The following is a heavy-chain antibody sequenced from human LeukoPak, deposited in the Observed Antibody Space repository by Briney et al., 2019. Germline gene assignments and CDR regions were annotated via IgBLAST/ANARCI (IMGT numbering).Heavy chain of an antibody. Sequence: GGSLRLSCAASGFTFSSYGMHWVRQAPGKGLEWVAFIRYDGSNKYYADSVKGRFTISRDNSKNSLYLQMNSLKTEDTAVYYCARTYYDILTGYETSNFDYWGQGTLVTVSS. CDR3: ARTYYDILTGYETSNFDY. CDR2: IRYDGSNK. D-gene: IGHD3-9*01. V-gene: IGHV3-30*02. J-gene: IGHJ4*02. CDR1: GFTFSSYG.